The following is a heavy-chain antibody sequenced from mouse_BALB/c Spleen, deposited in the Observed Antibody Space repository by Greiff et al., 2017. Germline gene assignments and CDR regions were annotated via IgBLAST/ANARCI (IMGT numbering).Heavy chain of an antibody. CDR1: GFSLTSYG. Sequence: QVQLKQSGPGLVQPSQSLSITCTVSGFSLTSYGVHWVRQSPGKGLEWLGVIWSGGSTDYNAAFISRLSISKDNSKSQVFFKMNSLQANDTAIYYCARRGYGSNYYAMDYWGQGTSVTVSS. D-gene: IGHD1-1*01. CDR3: ARRGYGSNYYAMDY. J-gene: IGHJ4*01. CDR2: IWSGGST. V-gene: IGHV2-2*02.